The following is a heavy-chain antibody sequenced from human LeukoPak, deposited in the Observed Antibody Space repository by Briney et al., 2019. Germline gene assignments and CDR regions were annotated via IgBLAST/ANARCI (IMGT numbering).Heavy chain of an antibody. V-gene: IGHV1-2*02. J-gene: IGHJ4*02. CDR1: GYTFTGYY. CDR2: INPNSGGR. Sequence: GASVKVSCKASGYTFTGYYMHSVRHAPGQGIEWMGWINPNSGGRNYTQKFQGRVTMTRDTSISTAYMELSRLRSDDTAVYYCASPYCSGGSCYSVFDYWGQGTLVTVSS. CDR3: ASPYCSGGSCYSVFDY. D-gene: IGHD2-15*01.